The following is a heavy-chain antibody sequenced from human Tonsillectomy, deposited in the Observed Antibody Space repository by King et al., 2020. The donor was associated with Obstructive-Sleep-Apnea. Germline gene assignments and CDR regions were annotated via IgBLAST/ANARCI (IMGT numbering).Heavy chain of an antibody. CDR2: ISYDGSNK. CDR1: GFTFSSYA. D-gene: IGHD5-18*01. Sequence: VQLVESGGGVVQPGRSLRLSCAASGFTFSSYAMHWVRQAPGKGLEWVAVISYDGSNKYYADSGKGRFTISRDNSKNTLYLQMNSLRAEDTAVYYCARALRNVDTAMVGGYWGQGTLVTVSS. J-gene: IGHJ4*02. CDR3: ARALRNVDTAMVGGY. V-gene: IGHV3-30*04.